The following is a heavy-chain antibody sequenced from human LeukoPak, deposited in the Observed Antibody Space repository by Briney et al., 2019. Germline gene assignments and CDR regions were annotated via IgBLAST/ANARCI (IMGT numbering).Heavy chain of an antibody. J-gene: IGHJ4*02. V-gene: IGHV3-23*01. D-gene: IGHD1-26*01. Sequence: GGSLRLSCAGSGFTFSNYSINWVRQAPGKGLEWVSAISGSGGSTYYADSVKGRFTISRDNSKNTLYLQMNSLRAEDTAVYYCALASGSYYSDYWGQGTLVTVSS. CDR3: ALASGSYYSDY. CDR1: GFTFSNYS. CDR2: ISGSGGST.